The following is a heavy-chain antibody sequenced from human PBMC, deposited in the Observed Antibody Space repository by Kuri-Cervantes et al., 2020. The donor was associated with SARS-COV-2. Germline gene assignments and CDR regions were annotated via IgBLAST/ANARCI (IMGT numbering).Heavy chain of an antibody. CDR3: VKSSYGGSSSWPDY. Sequence: GESLKISCSASGFTFSSYAMHWVRQAPGKGLEYVSAISSNGGSTYYADSVKGRSTISRDNSKNTLYLQMSSLRAEDTAVYYCVKSSYGGSSSWPDYWGQGTLVTGSS. V-gene: IGHV3-64D*06. D-gene: IGHD6-13*01. CDR1: GFTFSSYA. CDR2: ISSNGGST. J-gene: IGHJ4*02.